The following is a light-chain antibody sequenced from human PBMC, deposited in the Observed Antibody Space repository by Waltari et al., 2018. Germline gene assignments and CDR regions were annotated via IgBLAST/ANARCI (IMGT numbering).Light chain of an antibody. CDR1: QNLLHTNGYNY. CDR3: MQALQSPWS. Sequence: DIVVTQSPLSLPVTPGEPASISCRSSQNLLHTNGYNYVDWYLQKPGQPPQLLIFLGSNRAPGVPDRVSGSGLGTELTLKISSVEAEDVGVYYCMQALQSPWSFGQGTKVEIK. V-gene: IGKV2-28*01. CDR2: LGS. J-gene: IGKJ1*01.